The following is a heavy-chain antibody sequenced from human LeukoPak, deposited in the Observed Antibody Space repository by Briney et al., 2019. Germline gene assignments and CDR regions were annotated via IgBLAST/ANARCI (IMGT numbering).Heavy chain of an antibody. Sequence: SETLSLTCTVSGGSISSSSYYWGWIRQPPGKGLEWIGSIYYSGSTYYNPSLKSRVTISVDTSKNRFSLKLSSVTAADTAVYYCATVDQYCSSTSCHRGLSAAWGQGTLATVSS. CDR3: ATVDQYCSSTSCHRGLSAA. CDR2: IYYSGST. V-gene: IGHV4-39*01. D-gene: IGHD2-2*01. CDR1: GGSISSSSYY. J-gene: IGHJ1*01.